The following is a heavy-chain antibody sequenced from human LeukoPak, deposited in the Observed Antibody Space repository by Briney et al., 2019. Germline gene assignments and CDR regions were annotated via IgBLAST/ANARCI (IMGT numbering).Heavy chain of an antibody. V-gene: IGHV4-61*02. CDR1: GDSTSCGNYY. Sequence: SQTLSLXCSVSGDSTSCGNYYWTWIRQPAAKGLEWIGRTYTSGNTNYNPTPKSQVSISMDTSKNQFSLNLNSVTAADTAVYYCARDRAGDSFDIWGQGTMVTVSS. J-gene: IGHJ3*02. CDR2: TYTSGNT. CDR3: ARDRAGDSFDI. D-gene: IGHD7-27*01.